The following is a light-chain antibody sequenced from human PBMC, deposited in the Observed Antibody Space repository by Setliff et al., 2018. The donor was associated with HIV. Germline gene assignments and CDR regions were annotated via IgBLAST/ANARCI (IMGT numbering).Light chain of an antibody. CDR3: AAWDDSLNGVG. V-gene: IGLV1-44*01. CDR1: RSNIGDNI. CDR2: SDN. J-gene: IGLJ2*01. Sequence: QSVLTQPPSASGTPGQRVTISCSGSRSNIGDNIVSWYQQLPGTAPKLLIYSDNQRPSGVPDRFAGSKSGTSASLAISGLQSQDEADYYCAAWDDSLNGVGFGGGTKGTV.